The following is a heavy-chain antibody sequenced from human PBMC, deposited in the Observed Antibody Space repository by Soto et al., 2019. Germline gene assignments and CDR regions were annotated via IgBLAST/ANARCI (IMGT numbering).Heavy chain of an antibody. CDR2: ISSSGSTI. V-gene: IGHV3-11*01. Sequence: PGGSLRVSCAASGFTFSDYYMSWIRQSPGKGLEWVSYISSSGSTIYYADSVKGRFTISRDNAKNSLYLQMNSLRAEDTAVYYCARMLPRGYYFDYWGQGTLVTVSS. J-gene: IGHJ4*02. CDR3: ARMLPRGYYFDY. D-gene: IGHD2-15*01. CDR1: GFTFSDYY.